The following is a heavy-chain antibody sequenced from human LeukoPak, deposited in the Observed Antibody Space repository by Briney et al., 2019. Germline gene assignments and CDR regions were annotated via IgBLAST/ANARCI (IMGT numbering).Heavy chain of an antibody. V-gene: IGHV5-51*01. Sequence: GESLKISCKGSGYSFTSYWIGWVRQIPGKGLEWMGIIYPVDSDTRYSPSFQGQVTISADKSISTAYLQWSSLKASDTAMYYCARHWVPGTTSAYYYYGMDVWGQGTTVTVSS. CDR1: GYSFTSYW. D-gene: IGHD1-7*01. J-gene: IGHJ6*02. CDR3: ARHWVPGTTSAYYYYGMDV. CDR2: IYPVDSDT.